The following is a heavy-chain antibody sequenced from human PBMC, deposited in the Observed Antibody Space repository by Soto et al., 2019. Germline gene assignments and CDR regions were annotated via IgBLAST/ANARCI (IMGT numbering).Heavy chain of an antibody. V-gene: IGHV3-33*01. CDR1: GFTFSSYG. CDR2: IWYDGSNK. J-gene: IGHJ6*02. CDR3: SRVIVVVPAAMPESYYYGMDV. D-gene: IGHD2-2*01. Sequence: PGGSLRLSCAASGFTFSSYGMHWVRQAPGKGLEWVAVIWYDGSNKYYADSVKGRFTISRDNSKNTLYLQMNSLRAEDTAVYYCSRVIVVVPAAMPESYYYGMDVWGQGTTVTVSS.